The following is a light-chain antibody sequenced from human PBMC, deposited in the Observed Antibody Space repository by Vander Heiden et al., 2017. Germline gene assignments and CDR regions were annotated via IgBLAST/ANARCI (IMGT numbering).Light chain of an antibody. V-gene: IGKV3-15*01. Sequence: EIVMTQSPATLSVSTGERATFPCRASQSVSSNLAWYQQKPGQAPRLLIYGASTRATGIPARFSGSGSGTEFTLTISSLQSEDFAVYYCQQYNNWPPMYTFGQGTKLEIK. CDR1: QSVSSN. CDR2: GAS. CDR3: QQYNNWPPMYT. J-gene: IGKJ2*01.